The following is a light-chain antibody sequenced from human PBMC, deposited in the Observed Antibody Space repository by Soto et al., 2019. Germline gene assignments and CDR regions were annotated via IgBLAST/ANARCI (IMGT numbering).Light chain of an antibody. CDR1: SSDVGGYNY. Sequence: QSVLTQPASVSGSPGQSITISCTGTSSDVGGYNYVSWYQQHPGKAPKLMIYDVSNRPSGVSNRLSGSKSGNTVSLTISGLQAEDEADYYCSSYTSSSIYVFGTGTKVTVL. CDR3: SSYTSSSIYV. CDR2: DVS. J-gene: IGLJ1*01. V-gene: IGLV2-14*01.